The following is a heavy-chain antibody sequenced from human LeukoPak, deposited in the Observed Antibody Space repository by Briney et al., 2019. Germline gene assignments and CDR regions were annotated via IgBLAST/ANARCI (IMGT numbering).Heavy chain of an antibody. CDR3: ARRKWGDHDDWVNYAFAL. J-gene: IGHJ3*01. D-gene: IGHD3-16*01. CDR1: GGTFRKYA. V-gene: IGHV1-69*04. CDR2: IIPILGIA. Sequence: AAVKDSHLSSGGTFRKYAIIAVRQPPGQGLEWMGRIIPILGIANYAQKFQGRVTITADKSTSTAYMELSSLRSEDTAVYYCARRKWGDHDDWVNYAFALSGQARMVTVSS.